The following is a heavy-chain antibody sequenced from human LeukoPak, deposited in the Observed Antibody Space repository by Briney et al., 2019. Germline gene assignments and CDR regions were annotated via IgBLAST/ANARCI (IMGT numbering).Heavy chain of an antibody. D-gene: IGHD4-23*01. CDR1: GFTFSSYA. J-gene: IGHJ4*02. V-gene: IGHV3-23*01. CDR2: ISGSGGST. CDR3: ARGGPMTTVVEYYSDY. Sequence: PGGSLRLSCAASGFTFSSYAMSWVRQAPGKGLEWVSAISGSGGSTYYADSVKGRFTISRDNSKNTLYLQMNSLRAEDTAVYYCARGGPMTTVVEYYSDYWGQGTLVTVSS.